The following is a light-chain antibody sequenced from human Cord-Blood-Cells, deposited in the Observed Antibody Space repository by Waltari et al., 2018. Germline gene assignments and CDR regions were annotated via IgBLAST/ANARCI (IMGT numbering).Light chain of an antibody. CDR3: QQRSNWPLT. CDR2: DAS. CDR1: QSVSSY. J-gene: IGKJ4*01. V-gene: IGKV3-11*01. Sequence: EIVLTQSPATLALSPGERATLSCRASQSVSSYLAWYQQKPGQAPRLLLYDASNRATGIPARFSGSGSGTAFTVTISSLEPEDFAVYYCQQRSNWPLTFGGGTKVEIK.